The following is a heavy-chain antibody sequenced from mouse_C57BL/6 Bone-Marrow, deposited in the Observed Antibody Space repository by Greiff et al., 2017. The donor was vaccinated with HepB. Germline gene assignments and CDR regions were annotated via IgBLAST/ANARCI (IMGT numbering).Heavy chain of an antibody. Sequence: EVKLVESGGGLVKPGGSLKLSCAASGFTFSDYGMTWVRQAPEKGLEWVAYISSGSSTIYYADTVKGRFTISRDNAKNTLFLQMTSLRSEETAMYCCSSENGSSRCCALDYWGQGTSVTVSS. CDR1: GFTFSDYG. J-gene: IGHJ4*01. CDR2: ISSGSSTI. CDR3: SSENGSSRCCALDY. V-gene: IGHV5-17*01. D-gene: IGHD1-1*01.